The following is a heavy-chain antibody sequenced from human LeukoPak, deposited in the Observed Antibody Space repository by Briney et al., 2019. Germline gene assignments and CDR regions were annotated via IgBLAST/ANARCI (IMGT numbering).Heavy chain of an antibody. D-gene: IGHD2-2*01. CDR3: ARGRTGAAALDF. Sequence: SETLSLTCAVYGGSFSGHYWTWIRQPPGKGLEWIGESTHSGSTNYNPSLKSRVTISVDTSKNQFSLKLTSVTAADTAVYHCARGRTGAAALDFWGPGTLVNVSS. CDR2: STHSGST. J-gene: IGHJ4*02. CDR1: GGSFSGHY. V-gene: IGHV4-34*01.